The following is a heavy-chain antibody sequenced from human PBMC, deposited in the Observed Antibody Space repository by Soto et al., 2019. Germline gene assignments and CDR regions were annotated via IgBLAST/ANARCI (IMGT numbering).Heavy chain of an antibody. CDR3: VRDSRRGYGMEV. CDR1: GFTFSRHS. Sequence: EVQLVESGGGLVQPGGSLRLSCVASGFTFSRHSMNWVRQAPGKGLEWVSYISGGSKSIYYAASVKGRFTISRDNAKNSLYLERNSMRDEDTAVYSCVRDSRRGYGMEVWGPGTTVTVS. D-gene: IGHD3-10*01. V-gene: IGHV3-48*02. CDR2: ISGGSKSI. J-gene: IGHJ6*02.